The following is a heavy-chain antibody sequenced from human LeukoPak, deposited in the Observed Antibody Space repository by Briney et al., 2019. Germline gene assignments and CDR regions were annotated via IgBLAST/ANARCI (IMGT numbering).Heavy chain of an antibody. Sequence: ASVKVSCKASGGTFSSYGISWVRQAPGQGLEWMGWISAYSGNTNYAQKLQGRVTMTTDTSTSTAYMELRSLRSDDTAVYYCATGRRFRTFDYWGQGTLVTVSS. CDR2: ISAYSGNT. CDR3: ATGRRFRTFDY. CDR1: GGTFSSYG. J-gene: IGHJ4*02. D-gene: IGHD1-14*01. V-gene: IGHV1-18*01.